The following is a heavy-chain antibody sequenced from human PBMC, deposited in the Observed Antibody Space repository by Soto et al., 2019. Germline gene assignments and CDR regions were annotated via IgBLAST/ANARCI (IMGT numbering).Heavy chain of an antibody. CDR2: MWNDGSNK. Sequence: QVQLVESGGGVVQPGRSLRLSCAASGFTFSSYGMHWVRQAPGKGLEWVAVMWNDGSNKYYADSVKGRFTISRDNSKNTLYLKMNSLRAEDTAVYYCAKEFWSGPFDYWGQGTLVTVSS. J-gene: IGHJ4*02. V-gene: IGHV3-33*06. D-gene: IGHD3-3*01. CDR1: GFTFSSYG. CDR3: AKEFWSGPFDY.